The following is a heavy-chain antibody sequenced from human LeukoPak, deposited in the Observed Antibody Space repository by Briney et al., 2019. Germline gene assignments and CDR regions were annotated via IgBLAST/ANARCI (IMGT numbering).Heavy chain of an antibody. J-gene: IGHJ4*02. CDR1: GFTFRSYW. CDR3: ARKWSSSWSSFDY. D-gene: IGHD6-13*01. Sequence: PGGSLRLSCAASGFTFRSYWMSWVRQAPGKGLEWVAKITQDGSDKYYVGSVKGRFTVSRDYAQNSLYLQMNSLRAEDTAIYYCARKWSSSWSSFDYWGQGTLVTVSS. CDR2: ITQDGSDK. V-gene: IGHV3-7*05.